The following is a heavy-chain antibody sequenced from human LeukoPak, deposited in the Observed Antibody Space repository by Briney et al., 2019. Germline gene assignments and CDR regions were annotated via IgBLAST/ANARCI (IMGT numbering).Heavy chain of an antibody. J-gene: IGHJ4*02. Sequence: GASVKVSCKASGGTFSSYAISWVRQAPGQGLEWMGGIIPIFGTANYAQKFQGRVTITADESTSTAYMELSSLRSEDTAVYYRARSDIAAAPPSYWGQGTLVTVSS. V-gene: IGHV1-69*13. D-gene: IGHD6-13*01. CDR3: ARSDIAAAPPSY. CDR2: IIPIFGTA. CDR1: GGTFSSYA.